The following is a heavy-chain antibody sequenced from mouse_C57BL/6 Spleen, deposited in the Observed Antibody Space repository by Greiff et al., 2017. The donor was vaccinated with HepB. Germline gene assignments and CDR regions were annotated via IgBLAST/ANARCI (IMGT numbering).Heavy chain of an antibody. D-gene: IGHD1-1*01. Sequence: VHVKQSGPELVKPGASVKMSCKASGYTFTDYNMHWVKQSHGKSLEWIGYINPNNGGTSYNQKFKGKATLTVNKSSSTAYMELRSLTSEDSAVYYCARERTTVVATHDYWGQGTTLTVSS. CDR3: ARERTTVVATHDY. CDR1: GYTFTDYN. CDR2: INPNNGGT. J-gene: IGHJ2*01. V-gene: IGHV1-22*01.